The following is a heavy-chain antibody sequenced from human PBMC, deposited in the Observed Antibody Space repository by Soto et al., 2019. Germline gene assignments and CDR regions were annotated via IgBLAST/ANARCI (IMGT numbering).Heavy chain of an antibody. V-gene: IGHV4-34*01. D-gene: IGHD2-15*01. CDR3: ARGLGYCSGGSCGVPPRFDP. CDR2: INHSGST. Sequence: SETLSLTCAVYGGSFSGYYWSWIRQPPGKGLEWIGEINHSGSTNYNPSLKSRVTISVDTSKNQFSLKLSSVTAADTAVYYCARGLGYCSGGSCGVPPRFDPWGQGTLVTVSS. CDR1: GGSFSGYY. J-gene: IGHJ5*02.